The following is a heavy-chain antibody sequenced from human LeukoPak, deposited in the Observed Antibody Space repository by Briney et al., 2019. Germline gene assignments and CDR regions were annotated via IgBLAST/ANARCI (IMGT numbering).Heavy chain of an antibody. CDR1: GFTFSSYA. CDR3: ASVGSYCGGDCQQSRDY. Sequence: GGSLRLSCAASGFTFSSYAMHWVRQAPGKGLEWVAVISYDGSNKYYADSVKGRFTISRYNSKNTLYLQMNSLRAEDTAVYYCASVGSYCGGDCQQSRDYWGQGTLVTVYS. V-gene: IGHV3-30-3*01. J-gene: IGHJ4*02. CDR2: ISYDGSNK. D-gene: IGHD2-21*02.